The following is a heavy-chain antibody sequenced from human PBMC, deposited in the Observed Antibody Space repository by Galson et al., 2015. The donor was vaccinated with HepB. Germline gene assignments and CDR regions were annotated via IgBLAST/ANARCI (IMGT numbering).Heavy chain of an antibody. CDR2: IYHSGST. Sequence: TLSLTCAVSGGSISIGAYSWSWIRQPPGKGLEWIGFIYHSGSTYYNPSLQSRVTISVDRSKNQFSLKLTSVTAADTAVYYCARETARNSYGMDVWGQGTPVTVSS. V-gene: IGHV4-30-2*01. CDR3: ARETARNSYGMDV. D-gene: IGHD2-21*02. J-gene: IGHJ6*02. CDR1: GGSISIGAYS.